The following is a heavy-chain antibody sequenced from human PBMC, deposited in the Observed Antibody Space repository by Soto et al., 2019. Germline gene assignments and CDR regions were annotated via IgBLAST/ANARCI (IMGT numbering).Heavy chain of an antibody. CDR3: ARHRPEAYDYIWGSYRQGFDP. CDR1: GGSISSSSYY. V-gene: IGHV4-39*01. D-gene: IGHD3-16*02. CDR2: IYYSGST. J-gene: IGHJ5*02. Sequence: KPSETLSLTCTVSGGSISSSSYYWGWIRQPPGKGLEWIGSIYYSGSTYYNPSLKSRVTISVDTSKNQFSLKLSSVTAADTAVYYCARHRPEAYDYIWGSYRQGFDPWGQRTLVTVSS.